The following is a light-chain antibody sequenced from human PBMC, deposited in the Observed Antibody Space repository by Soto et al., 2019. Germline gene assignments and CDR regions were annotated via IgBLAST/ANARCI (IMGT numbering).Light chain of an antibody. CDR1: SSNIGAGYD. CDR2: GNS. CDR3: QSYDSSLSVV. J-gene: IGLJ2*01. V-gene: IGLV1-40*01. Sequence: QPVLTQPPSVSGAPGQRVTISCIGSSSNIGAGYDVHWYQQLPGTAPKLLIYGNSNRPSGVPDRFSGSKSGTSASLAITGLQAEDEADYYCQSYDSSLSVVFGGGTKLTVL.